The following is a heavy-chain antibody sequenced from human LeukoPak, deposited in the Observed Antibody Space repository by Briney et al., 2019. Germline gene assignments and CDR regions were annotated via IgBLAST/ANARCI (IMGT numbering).Heavy chain of an antibody. V-gene: IGHV4-59*01. CDR3: ASLDYGGNSPFDY. Sequence: RPSETLSLTCTVSGGSINSYYWSWIRQPPGKGLEWIGYIYYSGSTNYNPSLKSRVTISVDTSKNQFSLKLSSVTAADTAVYYCASLDYGGNSPFDYWGQGTLVTVSS. CDR1: GGSINSYY. D-gene: IGHD4-23*01. J-gene: IGHJ4*02. CDR2: IYYSGST.